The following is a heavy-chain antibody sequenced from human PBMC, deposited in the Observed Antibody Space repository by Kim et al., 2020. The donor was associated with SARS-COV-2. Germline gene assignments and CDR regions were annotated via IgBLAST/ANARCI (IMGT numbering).Heavy chain of an antibody. Sequence: SETLSLTCNVSGVSISGDYWSWIRQTPEKGLQWIASISYAGTMSYNPSLKSRVTISVETSKNQVSLKLSSVTAADTAVYYCARHLSGSGAFYNVGYWGEG. D-gene: IGHD3-10*01. CDR3: ARHLSGSGAFYNVGY. J-gene: IGHJ4*02. CDR2: ISYAGTM. CDR1: GVSISGDY. V-gene: IGHV4-59*08.